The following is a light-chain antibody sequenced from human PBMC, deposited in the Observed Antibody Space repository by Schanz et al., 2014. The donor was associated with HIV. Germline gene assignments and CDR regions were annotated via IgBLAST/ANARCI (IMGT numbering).Light chain of an antibody. CDR3: QEYDSAPRT. CDR2: GAS. CDR1: QSVSSSY. J-gene: IGKJ1*01. V-gene: IGKV3-20*01. Sequence: EIVLTQSPGTLSLSPGERATLSCRASQSVSSSYLAWYQQKAGQAPRLLIYGASSRATGIPDRFSGSGSGTDFTLTISSLQPDDAATYFCQEYDSAPRTFGQGTKVEIK.